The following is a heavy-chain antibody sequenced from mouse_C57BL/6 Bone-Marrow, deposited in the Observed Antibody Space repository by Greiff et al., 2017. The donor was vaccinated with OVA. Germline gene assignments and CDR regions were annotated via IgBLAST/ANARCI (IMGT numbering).Heavy chain of an antibody. V-gene: IGHV1-82*01. J-gene: IGHJ4*01. Sequence: QVQLQQSGPELVKPGASVKISCKASGYAFSSSWMNWVKQRPGKGLEWIGRIYPGDGDTNYNGKFKGKATLTADKSSSTAYMQRSSLTSEDSAVYFCERLGTALYYYAMDYWGQGTSVTVSS. D-gene: IGHD2-14*01. CDR1: GYAFSSSW. CDR3: ERLGTALYYYAMDY. CDR2: IYPGDGDT.